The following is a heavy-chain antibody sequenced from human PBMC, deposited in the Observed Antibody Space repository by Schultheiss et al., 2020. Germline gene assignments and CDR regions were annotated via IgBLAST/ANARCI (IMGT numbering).Heavy chain of an antibody. CDR2: INHSGST. V-gene: IGHV4-34*01. J-gene: IGHJ6*02. Sequence: SETLSLTCAVYGGSFSGYYWSWIRQPPGKGLEWIGEINHSGSTNYNPSLKSRVTISVDTSKNQFSLKLSSVTAADTAVYYCARSLGGYKDGMDVWGQGTTVTVSS. CDR3: ARSLGGYKDGMDV. D-gene: IGHD5-24*01. CDR1: GGSFSGYY.